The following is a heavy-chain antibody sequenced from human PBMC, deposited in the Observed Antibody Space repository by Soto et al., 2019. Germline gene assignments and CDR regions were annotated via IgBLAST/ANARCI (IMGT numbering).Heavy chain of an antibody. Sequence: SETLSLTCTVSGGSISSGGYYWSWIRQHPGKGLEWIGYIYYSGSTYYNPSLKSRVTISVDTSKNQFSLKLSSVTAADTAVYYCATDYYDSSGYSPYGMDVWGQGTTVTVSS. CDR2: IYYSGST. V-gene: IGHV4-31*03. CDR3: ATDYYDSSGYSPYGMDV. D-gene: IGHD3-22*01. J-gene: IGHJ6*02. CDR1: GGSISSGGYY.